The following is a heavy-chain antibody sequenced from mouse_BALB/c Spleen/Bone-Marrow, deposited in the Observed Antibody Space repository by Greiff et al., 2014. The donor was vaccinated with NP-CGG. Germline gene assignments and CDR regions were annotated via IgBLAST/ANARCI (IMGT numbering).Heavy chain of an antibody. J-gene: IGHJ2*01. CDR1: GYTFTSYA. Sequence: VQLQQSGAELARPGASVTMSCTASGYTFTSYAMHWVKQRPGQGLEWIGYINPSSGYTNYNLKSKDKATMTEDKSSSTANMQRSSLTSEDTAVYYCARRDYFDYWGQGTTLTVSS. CDR2: INPSSGYT. CDR3: ARRDYFDY. V-gene: IGHV1-4*01.